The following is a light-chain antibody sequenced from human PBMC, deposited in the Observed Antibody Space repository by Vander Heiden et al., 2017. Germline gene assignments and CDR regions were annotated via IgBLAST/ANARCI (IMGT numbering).Light chain of an antibody. V-gene: IGLV1-47*01. Sequence: QSVLTQPPSASGTPGQRVTISCSGSSSNIGSNSVYWYQQLPGTAPKLLSYRNTERPSGVPDRFSGSKSGTAASLAIGGLRSEDVADYFCATWDDTFNGVVFGGGTKLTVL. CDR1: SSNIGSNS. CDR3: ATWDDTFNGVV. CDR2: RNT. J-gene: IGLJ2*01.